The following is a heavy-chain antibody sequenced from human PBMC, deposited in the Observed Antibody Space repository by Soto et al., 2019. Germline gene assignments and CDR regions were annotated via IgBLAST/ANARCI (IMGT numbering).Heavy chain of an antibody. CDR1: GFTFSSYW. D-gene: IGHD6-6*01. Sequence: GGSLRLSCAASGFTFSSYWMSWVRQAPGKGLEWVANIKQDGSEKYYVDSVKGRFTISRDNAKNSLYLQMNSLRAEDTAVYYCARLIAARRYYYYYYMDVWGKGTTVTVSS. J-gene: IGHJ6*03. CDR2: IKQDGSEK. CDR3: ARLIAARRYYYYYYMDV. V-gene: IGHV3-7*01.